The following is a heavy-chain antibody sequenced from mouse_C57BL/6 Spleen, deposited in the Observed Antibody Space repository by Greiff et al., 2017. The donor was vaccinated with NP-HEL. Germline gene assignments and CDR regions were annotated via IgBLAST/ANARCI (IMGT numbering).Heavy chain of an antibody. CDR3: TRSGSGFDGGYFDV. J-gene: IGHJ1*03. V-gene: IGHV1-15*01. CDR1: GYTFTDYE. Sequence: QVQLQQSGAELVRPGASVTLSCKASGYTFTDYEMHWVKQTPVHGLEWIGAIDPETGGTAYNQKFKGKAILTADKSSSTAYMELRSLTSEDSAVYYCTRSGSGFDGGYFDVWGTGTTVTVSS. D-gene: IGHD3-1*01. CDR2: IDPETGGT.